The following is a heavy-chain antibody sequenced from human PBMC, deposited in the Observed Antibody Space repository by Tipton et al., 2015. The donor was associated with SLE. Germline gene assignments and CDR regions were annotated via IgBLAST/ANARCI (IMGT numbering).Heavy chain of an antibody. D-gene: IGHD4-23*01. Sequence: SLRLSCTASEFTFSTYTMNWVRQAPGMGLEWLSSIDSNGNHIYYADSVKGRFTISRDNAKKSLYLQLDSLRAEDTAVYYCARDRRWEYYYGIDVWGQGTTVTVTS. CDR3: ARDRRWEYYYGIDV. J-gene: IGHJ6*02. CDR2: IDSNGNHI. CDR1: EFTFSTYT. V-gene: IGHV3-21*01.